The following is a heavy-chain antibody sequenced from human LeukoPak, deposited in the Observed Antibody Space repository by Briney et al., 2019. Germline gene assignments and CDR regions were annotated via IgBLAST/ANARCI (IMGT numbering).Heavy chain of an antibody. V-gene: IGHV3-48*03. Sequence: PGGTLRPSSAASLFTFSNYEINRGRQAPGQGLEWSSHISNTGDIIHYTDSVEGRFTISRDNAKKSLSLQMNSLKAEDTAIYYCAKDATAALGTVYMDVWGKGTTVTISS. J-gene: IGHJ6*03. D-gene: IGHD6-13*01. CDR2: ISNTGDII. CDR1: LFTFSNYE. CDR3: AKDATAALGTVYMDV.